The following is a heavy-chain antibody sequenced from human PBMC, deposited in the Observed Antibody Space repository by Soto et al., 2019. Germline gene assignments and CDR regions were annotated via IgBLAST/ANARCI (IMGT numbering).Heavy chain of an antibody. D-gene: IGHD6-13*01. CDR3: ARDPEQTGVSGWFDP. V-gene: IGHV1-18*04. J-gene: IGHJ5*02. CDR1: GYTFTSYG. CDR2: ISAYNGNT. Sequence: ASVKVSCKASGYTFTSYGISWVRQAPGQGLEWMGWISAYNGNTNYAQKLQGRVTMTTDTSTSTAYMELRSLRSDDTAVYYCARDPEQTGVSGWFDPWGQGTLVTVSS.